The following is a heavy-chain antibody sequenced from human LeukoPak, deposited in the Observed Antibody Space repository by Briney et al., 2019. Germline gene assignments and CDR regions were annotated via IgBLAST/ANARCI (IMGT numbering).Heavy chain of an antibody. Sequence: PGGSLRLSCVVSGFIFINYGMSWVRQAPGKGLEWVSTIRASGDRTYYAESVKGRFTMSGDKSKNTLYLQMSNLRAEDTAVYHCAVLAVPAVGYWGQGTLVIVSS. V-gene: IGHV3-23*01. D-gene: IGHD2-15*01. CDR3: AVLAVPAVGY. J-gene: IGHJ4*02. CDR1: GFIFINYG. CDR2: IRASGDRT.